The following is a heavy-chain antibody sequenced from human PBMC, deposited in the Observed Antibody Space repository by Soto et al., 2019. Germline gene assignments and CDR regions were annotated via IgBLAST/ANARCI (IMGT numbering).Heavy chain of an antibody. V-gene: IGHV4-39*01. CDR1: GGSITSSGFW. CDR2: IYDTGNT. CDR3: AKRAYGDPYDP. Sequence: HLQLQESGPGLVKSSETLSLTCAVSGGSITSSGFWWSWIRQPPGKGLEWIGTIYDTGNTFYNPSLRGRVTISADPSRNEFALNFNSVTAADTAVYYCAKRAYGDPYDPWGQGTLVTVSS. D-gene: IGHD4-17*01. J-gene: IGHJ5*02.